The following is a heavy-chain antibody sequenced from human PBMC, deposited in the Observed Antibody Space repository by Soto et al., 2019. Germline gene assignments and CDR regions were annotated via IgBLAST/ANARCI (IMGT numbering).Heavy chain of an antibody. D-gene: IGHD6-19*01. CDR2: ISWHSGDI. V-gene: IGHV3-9*01. J-gene: IGHJ4*02. CDR3: VRGNGGALADPFDH. CDR1: GFTFDDYA. Sequence: EVQLVESGGGLAQPGRSLRLSCAGAGFTFDDYAMHWVRQAPGKGLEWVSGISWHSGDIGYADSVKGRVTISRDNARNSLSLQMNTMRADDTALHRCVRGNGGALADPFDHWGQGTLVTVSS.